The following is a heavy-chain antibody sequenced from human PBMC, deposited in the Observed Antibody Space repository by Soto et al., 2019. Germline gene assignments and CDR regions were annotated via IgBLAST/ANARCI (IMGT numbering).Heavy chain of an antibody. CDR3: ARRRGRVWENWFDA. V-gene: IGHV2-5*02. Sequence: QITLEESGPTLVKPTQTLTLTCTFSGFSLSTSGEAVGWIRPPPGKALEWLALIYGDDDKRLSASLESRLTITKDTSKNQVVLTMTNMDPVDTATYYSARRRGRVWENWFDAWGQGTLVTVSS. CDR2: IYGDDDK. J-gene: IGHJ5*02. D-gene: IGHD1-26*01. CDR1: GFSLSTSGEA.